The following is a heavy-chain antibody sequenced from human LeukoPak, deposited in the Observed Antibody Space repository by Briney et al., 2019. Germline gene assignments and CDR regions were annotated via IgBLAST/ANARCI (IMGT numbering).Heavy chain of an antibody. CDR3: ARGVTMITFGGVIQPPYYFDY. Sequence: GSSVKVSCKASGGTFSSYAISWVRQAPGQGLEWMGWISAYNGNTNYAQKLQGRVTMTTDTSTSTAYMELRSLRSDDTAVYYCARGVTMITFGGVIQPPYYFDYWGQGTLVTVSS. V-gene: IGHV1-18*01. D-gene: IGHD3-16*02. J-gene: IGHJ4*02. CDR2: ISAYNGNT. CDR1: GGTFSSYA.